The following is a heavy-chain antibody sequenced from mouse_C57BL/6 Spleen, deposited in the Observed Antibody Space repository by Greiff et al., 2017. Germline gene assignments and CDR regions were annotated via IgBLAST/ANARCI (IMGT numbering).Heavy chain of an antibody. CDR2: IYPGGGYT. J-gene: IGHJ1*03. D-gene: IGHD1-1*01. V-gene: IGHV1-63*01. Sequence: VQLQQSGAELVRPGTSVKMSCKASGYTFTNYWIGWAKQRPGHGLEWIGDIYPGGGYTNYNEKFKGKATLTADKSSSTAYMQFSSLTSEDSAIYYCARGPYYYGSSYVWYFDVWGTGTTVTVSS. CDR1: GYTFTNYW. CDR3: ARGPYYYGSSYVWYFDV.